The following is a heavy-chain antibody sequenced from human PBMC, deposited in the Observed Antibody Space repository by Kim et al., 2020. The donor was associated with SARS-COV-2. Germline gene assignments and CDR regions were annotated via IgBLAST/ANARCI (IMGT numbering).Heavy chain of an antibody. D-gene: IGHD2-2*01. V-gene: IGHV1-69*01. J-gene: IGHJ6*02. CDR3: ARDHVPESYYGMDV. Sequence: AQKFQGRVTITADESTSTAYMELSSLRSEDTAVYYCARDHVPESYYGMDVWGQGTTVTVSS.